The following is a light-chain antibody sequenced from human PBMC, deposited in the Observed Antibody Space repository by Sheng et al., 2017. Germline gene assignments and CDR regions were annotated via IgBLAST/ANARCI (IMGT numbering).Light chain of an antibody. CDR3: QASDSKTMV. J-gene: IGLJ2*01. CDR2: QDS. V-gene: IGLV3-1*01. Sequence: SYELSQPPSVSVSPRQTVSITCSGDDLGDKYVCWYQQRPGQSPVLVIYQDSIRPSGIPGRFSASTSGNTATLTISETQAVDEADYYCQASDSKTMVFGGWTKLTVL. CDR1: DLGDKY.